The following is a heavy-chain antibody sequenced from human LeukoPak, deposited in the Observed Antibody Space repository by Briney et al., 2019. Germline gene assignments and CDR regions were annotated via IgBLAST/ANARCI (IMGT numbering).Heavy chain of an antibody. CDR1: AFTISSYS. D-gene: IGHD3-22*01. J-gene: IGHJ3*02. CDR3: ARDYGYYPSLDAFDI. V-gene: IGHV3-21*04. CDR2: ISITGSSI. Sequence: GGSLRLSCTASAFTISSYSMNWVRQAPGKGLEWVSCISITGSSIYYADSVKGRFTISRDNAKNSLYLQMNSLRAEDTAVYYCARDYGYYPSLDAFDIWGQGTMVTVSS.